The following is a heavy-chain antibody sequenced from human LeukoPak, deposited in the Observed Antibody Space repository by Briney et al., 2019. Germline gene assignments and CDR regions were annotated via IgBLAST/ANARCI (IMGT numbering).Heavy chain of an antibody. CDR1: GFTFSSYS. CDR2: ISGSGGST. D-gene: IGHD3-3*02. J-gene: IGHJ4*02. Sequence: GGSLRLSCAASGFTFSSYSMNWVRQAPGKGLEWVSAISGSGGSTYYADSVKGRFTISRDNSKNTLYLQMNSLRAEDTAGYYCAKDSIFGVVIIAYYYFDYWGQGTLVTVSS. CDR3: AKDSIFGVVIIAYYYFDY. V-gene: IGHV3-23*01.